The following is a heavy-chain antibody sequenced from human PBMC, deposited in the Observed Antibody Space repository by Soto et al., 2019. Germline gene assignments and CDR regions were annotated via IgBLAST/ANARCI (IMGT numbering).Heavy chain of an antibody. CDR2: IIPIFGTA. D-gene: IGHD4-4*01. V-gene: IGHV1-69*13. Sequence: GASVKVSCKASGGTFSSYAISWVRQAPGQGLEWMGGIIPIFGTANYAQKFQGRVTITADESTSTAYMELSSLRSEDTAVYYCARERATVTSSGMDVWGQGTTVTVSS. J-gene: IGHJ6*02. CDR3: ARERATVTSSGMDV. CDR1: GGTFSSYA.